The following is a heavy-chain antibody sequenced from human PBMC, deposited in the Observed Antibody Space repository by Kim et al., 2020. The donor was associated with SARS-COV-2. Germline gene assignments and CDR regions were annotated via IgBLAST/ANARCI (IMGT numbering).Heavy chain of an antibody. J-gene: IGHJ4*02. CDR3: AREEAADYLYYFDY. Sequence: SETLSLTCTVSGGSISSSSYYWGWIRQPPGKGLEWIGSIYYSGSTYYNPSLKSRVTISVDTSKNQFSLKLSSVTAADTAVYYCAREEAADYLYYFDYWGQGTLVTVSS. CDR1: GGSISSSSYY. V-gene: IGHV4-39*07. D-gene: IGHD4-17*01. CDR2: IYYSGST.